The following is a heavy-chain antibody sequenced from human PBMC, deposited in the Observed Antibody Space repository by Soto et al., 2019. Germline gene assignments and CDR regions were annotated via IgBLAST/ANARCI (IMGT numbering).Heavy chain of an antibody. CDR1: GFTFSSYG. V-gene: IGHV3-30*18. Sequence: GGSLRLSCAASGFTFSSYGMHWVRQAPGKGLEWVAVISYDGSNKYYADSVKGRFTISRDNSKNTLYLQMNSLRAEDTAVYYCAKEGSYRAFDIWGQGTMVTVSS. CDR2: ISYDGSNK. CDR3: AKEGSYRAFDI. J-gene: IGHJ3*02. D-gene: IGHD1-26*01.